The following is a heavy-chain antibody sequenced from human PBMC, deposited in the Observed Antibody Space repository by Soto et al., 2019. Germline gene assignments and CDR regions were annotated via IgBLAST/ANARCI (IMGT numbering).Heavy chain of an antibody. CDR2: IYPGDSDT. V-gene: IGHV5-51*01. J-gene: IGHJ3*02. Sequence: GESLKISCKGSGYSFTSYWIGWVRQMPGKGLEWMGIIYPGDSDTRYSPSFQGQVTISADKSISTAYLQWSSLKASDTAMYYCGRHLKGNSSSPMGVFVIWGQGTMFTASP. D-gene: IGHD6-13*01. CDR1: GYSFTSYW. CDR3: GRHLKGNSSSPMGVFVI.